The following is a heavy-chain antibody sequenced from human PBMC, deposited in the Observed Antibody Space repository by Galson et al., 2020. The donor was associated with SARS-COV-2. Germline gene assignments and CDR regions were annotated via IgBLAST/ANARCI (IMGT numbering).Heavy chain of an antibody. CDR1: GFTLSTYA. CDR2: IRARGGRT. D-gene: IGHD3-22*01. V-gene: IGHV3-23*01. CDR3: AKGADYYDSRDFDY. J-gene: IGHJ4*02. Sequence: TGGSLRPSCPASGFTLSTYATSCARHPPGKWLDWISAIRARGGRTYYEDSVTGRFTISRDNSKNTLYLQMNSLRAEDTAVYYCAKGADYYDSRDFDYWGQGTLVTVSS.